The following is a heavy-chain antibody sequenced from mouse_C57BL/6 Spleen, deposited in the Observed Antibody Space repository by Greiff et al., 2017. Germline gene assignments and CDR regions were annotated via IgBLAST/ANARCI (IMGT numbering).Heavy chain of an antibody. J-gene: IGHJ1*03. CDR1: GFTFSSYT. CDR3: ARHPQNDYGSRNWYFDV. Sequence: EVHLVESGGGLVKPGGSLKLSCAASGFTFSSYTMSWVRQTPEKRLEWVATISGGGGNTYYPDSVKGRFTISRDNAKNTLYLQMSSLRSEDTALYYCARHPQNDYGSRNWYFDVWGTGTTVTVSS. V-gene: IGHV5-9*01. CDR2: ISGGGGNT. D-gene: IGHD1-1*01.